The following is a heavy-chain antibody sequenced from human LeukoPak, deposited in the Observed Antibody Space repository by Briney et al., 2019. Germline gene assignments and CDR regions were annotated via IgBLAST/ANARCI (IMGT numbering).Heavy chain of an antibody. D-gene: IGHD3-22*01. CDR3: ARDWSTMIVVVPPAFDY. Sequence: ASVKVSCKASRYTFTGYYMHWVRQAPGQGLEWMGWINPNSGGTNYAQKFQGRVTMTRDTSISTAYMELSRLRSDDTAVYYCARDWSTMIVVVPPAFDYWGQGTLVTVSS. V-gene: IGHV1-2*02. CDR2: INPNSGGT. CDR1: RYTFTGYY. J-gene: IGHJ4*02.